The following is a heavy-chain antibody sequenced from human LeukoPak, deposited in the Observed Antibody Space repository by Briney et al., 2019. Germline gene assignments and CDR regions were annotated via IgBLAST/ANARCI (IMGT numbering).Heavy chain of an antibody. D-gene: IGHD3-9*01. CDR1: GGSISSGSYY. V-gene: IGHV4-61*02. Sequence: SETLSLTCTVSGGSISSGSYYWSWIRQPAGKGLEWIGRIYTSGSTNYNPSLKSRVTISVDTSKNQFSLKLSSVTAADTAVYYCARVNYDIKRYYFDYWGQGTLVTVSS. J-gene: IGHJ4*02. CDR3: ARVNYDIKRYYFDY. CDR2: IYTSGST.